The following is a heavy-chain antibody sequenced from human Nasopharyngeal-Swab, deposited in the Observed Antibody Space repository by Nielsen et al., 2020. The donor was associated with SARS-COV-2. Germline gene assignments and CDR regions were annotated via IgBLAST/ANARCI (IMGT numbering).Heavy chain of an antibody. V-gene: IGHV4-59*01. Sequence: ESLKISCAASGFTFSDYYMSWIRQHPGKGLEWIGYIYYSGSTNYNPSLKSRVTISVDTSKNQFSLKLSSVTAADTAVYYCARGGSGFLHYVFDYWGQGTLVTVSS. CDR3: ARGGSGFLHYVFDY. J-gene: IGHJ4*02. CDR1: GFTFSDYY. D-gene: IGHD6-19*01. CDR2: IYYSGST.